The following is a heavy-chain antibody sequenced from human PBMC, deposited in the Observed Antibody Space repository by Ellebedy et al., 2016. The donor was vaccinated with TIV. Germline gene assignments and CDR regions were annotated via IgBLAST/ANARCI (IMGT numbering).Heavy chain of an antibody. CDR3: VRDGGRDGYTYWYFDL. CDR2: ISTTSSNI. J-gene: IGHJ2*01. D-gene: IGHD5-24*01. Sequence: GESLKISCAAFRNTFSSYNMNWVRQAPGKGLQWVSYISTTSSNIYYADSVKGRFTISRDNAKNSLTLQMDSLRDEDTAVYYCVRDGGRDGYTYWYFDLWGRGTLVTVSS. V-gene: IGHV3-48*02. CDR1: RNTFSSYN.